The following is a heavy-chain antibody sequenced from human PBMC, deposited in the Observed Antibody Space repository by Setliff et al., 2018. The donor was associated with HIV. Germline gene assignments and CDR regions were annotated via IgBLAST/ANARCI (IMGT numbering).Heavy chain of an antibody. Sequence: GGSLRLSCSASGFIFNDYAMSWVRQGPGKGLGWVAGINWDGERTGYAESVKGRFIISRDGAKNSLYLQMNSLRAEDTAVYYCARVAGRDGYSPPYYYYYYGMDVWGQGTTVTVSS. V-gene: IGHV3-20*04. D-gene: IGHD4-4*01. CDR3: ARVAGRDGYSPPYYYYYYGMDV. J-gene: IGHJ6*02. CDR2: INWDGERT. CDR1: GFIFNDYA.